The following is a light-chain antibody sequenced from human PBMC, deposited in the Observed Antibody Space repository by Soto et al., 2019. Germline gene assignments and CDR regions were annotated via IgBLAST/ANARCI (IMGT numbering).Light chain of an antibody. CDR3: QQYYSAPVS. CDR2: WAS. CDR1: QSVLSSFSNKNN. J-gene: IGKJ4*01. V-gene: IGKV4-1*01. Sequence: DIVMTQSPDSLAVSLGERATINCKSSQSVLSSFSNKNNLAWYQQKPGQPPKLLIYWASTRGSGVPDRFSGSGSGTDFTLTISSLQAEDVAVYYCQQYYSAPVSFGGGTKVEIK.